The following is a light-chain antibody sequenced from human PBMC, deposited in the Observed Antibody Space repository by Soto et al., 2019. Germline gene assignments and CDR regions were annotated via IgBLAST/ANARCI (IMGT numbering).Light chain of an antibody. Sequence: ETELTQSPATLSVSPGERATLSCRARQSVYVNLAWYQHKPGQSPRLLIYGASTRATGVPARFGGSGSGTEFTLTISSLQSEDCAIYYCQQYHTWPITFGGGTKVDI. CDR1: QSVYVN. CDR3: QQYHTWPIT. J-gene: IGKJ4*01. CDR2: GAS. V-gene: IGKV3-15*01.